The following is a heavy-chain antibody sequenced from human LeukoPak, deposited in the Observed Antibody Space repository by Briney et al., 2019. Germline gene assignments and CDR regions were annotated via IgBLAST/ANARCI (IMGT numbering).Heavy chain of an antibody. CDR2: ISGSGTTT. J-gene: IGHJ3*01. CDR3: VGDPPNSGYAFQV. V-gene: IGHV3-23*01. Sequence: PGGSLRLSCAASGFTFSSYAMSWVRQAPGKGLEWISAISGSGTTTYYADSVKGLFTISRDNSKNMVYLQMNSLRAEDTALYYCVGDPPNSGYAFQVWGHGTVVTVSS. D-gene: IGHD3-22*01. CDR1: GFTFSSYA.